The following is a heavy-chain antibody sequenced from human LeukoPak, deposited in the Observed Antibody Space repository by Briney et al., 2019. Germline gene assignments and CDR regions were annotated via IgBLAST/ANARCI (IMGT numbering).Heavy chain of an antibody. J-gene: IGHJ4*02. V-gene: IGHV3-21*01. CDR3: AGHGPGGYVYFDY. Sequence: PGGSLRLSCAASGFTFSSYSMNWVRQAPGKGLEWVSSISSSSSYIYYADSVKGRFTISRDNAKNSLYLQMNSLRAEDTAVYYCAGHGPGGYVYFDYWGQGTLVTVSS. CDR2: ISSSSSYI. CDR1: GFTFSSYS. D-gene: IGHD5-12*01.